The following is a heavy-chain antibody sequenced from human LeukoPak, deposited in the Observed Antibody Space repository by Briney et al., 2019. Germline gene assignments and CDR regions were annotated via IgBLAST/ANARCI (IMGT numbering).Heavy chain of an antibody. D-gene: IGHD2-21*02. CDR2: IYYSGST. CDR1: GGSISSGSYY. Sequence: PSETLSLTCTVSGGSISSGSYYWGWIRQPPGKGREWIGSIYYSGSTYYNPSLKSRVTISVDTSKNQFSLKLSSVAAADTAVYYCARQGDSDAFDIWGQGTMVTVSS. J-gene: IGHJ3*02. V-gene: IGHV4-39*01. CDR3: ARQGDSDAFDI.